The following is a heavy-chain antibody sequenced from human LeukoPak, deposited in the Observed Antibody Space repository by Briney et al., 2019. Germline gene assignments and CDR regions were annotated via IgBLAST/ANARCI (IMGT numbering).Heavy chain of an antibody. J-gene: IGHJ4*02. V-gene: IGHV3-23*01. CDR3: VIWGDYDVLTGYYVPDY. CDR2: ITGSGTNR. CDR1: GFTFSNYA. Sequence: GGSPRLSCVASGFTFSNYAMIWVRQSPGKGLEWVSAITGSGTNRYYADSLKGRFTTSRDNSKNTVFLQMNSLGHEDTAIYYCVIWGDYDVLTGYYVPDYWGQGTLVTVAS. D-gene: IGHD3-9*01.